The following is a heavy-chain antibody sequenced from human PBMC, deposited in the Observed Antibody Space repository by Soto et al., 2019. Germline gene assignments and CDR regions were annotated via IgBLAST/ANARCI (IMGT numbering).Heavy chain of an antibody. CDR3: AKENQHLVHDY. CDR1: GFTFRNYG. V-gene: IGHV3-30*18. CDR2: ISHDGSDK. J-gene: IGHJ4*02. D-gene: IGHD6-13*01. Sequence: PGGSLRLSCAASGFTFRNYGMHWVRQAPGKGLEWVAVISHDGSDKYYADSMKGRFIISRDNSENTLFLNMNSLEPEDTAVYYCAKENQHLVHDYWGQGTLVTVSS.